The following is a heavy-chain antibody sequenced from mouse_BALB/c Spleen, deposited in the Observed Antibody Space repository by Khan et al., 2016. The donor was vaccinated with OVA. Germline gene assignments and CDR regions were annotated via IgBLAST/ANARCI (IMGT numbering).Heavy chain of an antibody. Sequence: QIQLVQSGPELKKPGETVKISCKASGYTFTNYGTNWVKQSPGKALKWMGWINTYTGEPTYADDFKGRFAFSLETSASTAYLQINNLKNEDTATYFCARPPYFSYTLDHWGQGTSVTVSA. CDR1: GYTFTNYG. CDR3: ARPPYFSYTLDH. V-gene: IGHV9-3-1*01. CDR2: INTYTGEP. D-gene: IGHD2-10*01. J-gene: IGHJ4*01.